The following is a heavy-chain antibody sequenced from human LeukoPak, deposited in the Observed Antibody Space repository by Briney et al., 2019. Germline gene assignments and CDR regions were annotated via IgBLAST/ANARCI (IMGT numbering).Heavy chain of an antibody. Sequence: KPSETLSLTCAVYGGSFSGYYWSWIRQPPGKGLEWIGEINHSGSTNYNLSLKSRVTISVDTSKNQFSLKLSSVTAADTAVYYCARLYGFGYWGQGTLVTVSS. CDR3: ARLYGFGY. J-gene: IGHJ4*02. CDR1: GGSFSGYY. CDR2: INHSGST. D-gene: IGHD3-10*01. V-gene: IGHV4-34*01.